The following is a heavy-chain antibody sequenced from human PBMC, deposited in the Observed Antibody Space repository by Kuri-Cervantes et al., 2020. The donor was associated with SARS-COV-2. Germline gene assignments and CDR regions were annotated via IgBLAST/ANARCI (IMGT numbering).Heavy chain of an antibody. Sequence: GGSLRLSCAASGLTVRSNYMSWVRQAPGKGLEWVSVIYSGGSTYYADSVKGRFTISRDSSKNMLYLQMNSLRAEDTAVYYCARERYGDYGSPYQYYGMDVWGQGTTVTVSS. CDR2: IYSGGST. CDR1: GLTVRSNY. V-gene: IGHV3-53*01. D-gene: IGHD4-17*01. CDR3: ARERYGDYGSPYQYYGMDV. J-gene: IGHJ6*02.